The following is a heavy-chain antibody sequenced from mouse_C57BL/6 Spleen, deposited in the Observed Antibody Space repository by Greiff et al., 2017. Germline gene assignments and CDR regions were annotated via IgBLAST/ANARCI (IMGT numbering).Heavy chain of an antibody. CDR1: GYTFTSYW. CDR2: IYPSDGET. CDR3: ARSDGYYFDY. Sequence: QVQLQQPGAELVRPGSSVKLSCKASGYTFTSYWMDWVKQRPGQGLEWIGNIYPSDGETHYNQKFKDKATLTVDKSSSTAYMQLSSLTSEDSAVYYCARSDGYYFDYWGQGTTLTVSS. D-gene: IGHD2-3*01. J-gene: IGHJ2*01. V-gene: IGHV1-61*01.